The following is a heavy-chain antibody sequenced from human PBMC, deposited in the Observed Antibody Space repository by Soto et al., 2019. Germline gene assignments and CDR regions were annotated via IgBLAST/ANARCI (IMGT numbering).Heavy chain of an antibody. V-gene: IGHV3-9*01. CDR2: VSPTGDTV. CDR1: GFRFEQYV. Sequence: VQVVASGGGLVQPGRSLRLSCAVSGFRFEQYVMHWVRQGPGKGLECVSTVSPTGDTVAYADSVEGRFTVSRDNAKKSLYLQMKRLQGGAPAFYYCLKDAPNGSIDDWGQGTLVTVSS. D-gene: IGHD3-10*01. J-gene: IGHJ4*02. CDR3: LKDAPNGSIDD.